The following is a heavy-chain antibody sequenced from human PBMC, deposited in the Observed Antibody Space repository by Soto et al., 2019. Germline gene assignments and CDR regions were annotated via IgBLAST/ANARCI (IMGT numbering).Heavy chain of an antibody. CDR3: ARAAGGIAAAGTLFDY. CDR1: GGTFSSYT. V-gene: IGHV1-69*02. D-gene: IGHD6-13*01. Sequence: QVQLVQSGAEVKKPGSSVKVSCKASGGTFSSYTISWVRQAPGQALEWMGRIIPILGIANYAQKFQGRVTITADKSTSTAYMELSSLRSEDTAVYYCARAAGGIAAAGTLFDYWGQGTLVTVSS. CDR2: IIPILGIA. J-gene: IGHJ4*02.